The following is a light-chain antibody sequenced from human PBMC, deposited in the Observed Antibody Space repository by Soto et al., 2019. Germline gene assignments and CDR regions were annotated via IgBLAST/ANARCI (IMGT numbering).Light chain of an antibody. Sequence: KFMLPQPHSVAESPGKTVTISCIRSSGSTATTYLQWHRLRPCSAPTTVMYEDKLRRSRVPDRFSGSIDSSSNSDSLTISXXXTEDEADYYCQSYHSGNYAFGTGTKVTVL. CDR3: QSYHSGNYA. V-gene: IGLV6-57*03. J-gene: IGLJ1*01. CDR2: EDK. CDR1: SGSTATTY.